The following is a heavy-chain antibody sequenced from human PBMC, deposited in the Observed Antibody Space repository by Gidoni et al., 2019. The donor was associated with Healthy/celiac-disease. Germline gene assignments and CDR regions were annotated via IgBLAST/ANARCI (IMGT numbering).Heavy chain of an antibody. J-gene: IGHJ4*02. CDR1: GFSLSTSGVG. CDR3: AHTPYCGGDCYSDYFDY. V-gene: IGHV2-5*01. CDR2: IYWNDDK. Sequence: QITLQESGPTLVKPTQTLTLTCTFSGFSLSTSGVGVGWIRQPPGKALEWLALIYWNDDKRYSPSLKSRLTITKDTSKNQVVLTMTNMDPVDTATYYCAHTPYCGGDCYSDYFDYWGQGTLVTVSP. D-gene: IGHD2-21*02.